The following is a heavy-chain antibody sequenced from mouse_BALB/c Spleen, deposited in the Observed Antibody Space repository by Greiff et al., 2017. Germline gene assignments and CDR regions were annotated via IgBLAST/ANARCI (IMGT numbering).Heavy chain of an antibody. Sequence: QVQLKQSGAELVRPGVSVKISCKGSGYTFTDYAMHWVKQSHAKSLEWIGVISTYYGDASYNQKFKGKATMTVDKSSSTAYMELARLTSEDSAIYYCARDYYGYHAMDYWGQGTSVTVSS. CDR2: ISTYYGDA. J-gene: IGHJ4*01. CDR1: GYTFTDYA. CDR3: ARDYYGYHAMDY. D-gene: IGHD1-2*01. V-gene: IGHV1S137*01.